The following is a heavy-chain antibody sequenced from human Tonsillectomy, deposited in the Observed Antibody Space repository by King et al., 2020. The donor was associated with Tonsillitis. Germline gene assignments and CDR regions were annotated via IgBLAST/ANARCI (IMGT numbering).Heavy chain of an antibody. D-gene: IGHD1-7*01. V-gene: IGHV3-49*04. CDR1: GFAFGDYA. CDR3: TRLELGRYFDY. CDR2: IRSKAYGGTT. J-gene: IGHJ4*02. Sequence: VQLVESGGDLVQPGRSLRLSCTASGFAFGDYAMSWVRQAPGKGLEWVGSIRSKAYGGTTEYAASVKGRFTISSDDSKSIAYLQMNSLKTEDTAVYYCTRLELGRYFDYWGQGTLVTVSS.